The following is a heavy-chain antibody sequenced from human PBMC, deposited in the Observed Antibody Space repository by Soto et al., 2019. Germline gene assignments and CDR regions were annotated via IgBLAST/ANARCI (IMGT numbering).Heavy chain of an antibody. Sequence: SETLSLTCIVSGGSISSSSYYWGWIRQPPGKGLEWIGSIYYSGSTYYNPSLKSRVTISVDTSKNQFSLKLSSVTAADTAVFYCARHRAPNWFDPWGQGTLVTVYS. CDR3: ARHRAPNWFDP. CDR1: GGSISSSSYY. V-gene: IGHV4-39*01. J-gene: IGHJ5*02. CDR2: IYYSGST.